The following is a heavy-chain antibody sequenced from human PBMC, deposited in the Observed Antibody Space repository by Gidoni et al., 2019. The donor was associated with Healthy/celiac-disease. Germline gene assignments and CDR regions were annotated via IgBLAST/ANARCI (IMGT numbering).Heavy chain of an antibody. CDR2: ISSSGSTI. D-gene: IGHD6-19*01. V-gene: IGHV3-11*01. Sequence: QVQLVESGGGLVKPGGSLRLSCAASGFPFSAYYMSWIRRAPGKGLEWVSYISSSGSTIYDADSVKGRFTISRDNAKKSLYRQMNSLRAEDTAVYYCARGVDSSGWYSVYYYGMDVWGQGTTVTVSS. J-gene: IGHJ6*02. CDR3: ARGVDSSGWYSVYYYGMDV. CDR1: GFPFSAYY.